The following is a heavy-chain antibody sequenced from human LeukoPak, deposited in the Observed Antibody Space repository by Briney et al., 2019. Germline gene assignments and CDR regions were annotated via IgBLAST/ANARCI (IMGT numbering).Heavy chain of an antibody. CDR1: GFTFSSYA. CDR3: AKDGNYYGSGEPHFADY. D-gene: IGHD3-10*01. CDR2: ISGSGGST. J-gene: IGHJ4*02. Sequence: QPGGSLRLSCAASGFTFSSYAMSWDRQAPGKGLEWVSAISGSGGSTYYADSVKGRFTISRDNSKNTLYLQMNSLRAEDTAVYYCAKDGNYYGSGEPHFADYWGQGTLVTVSS. V-gene: IGHV3-23*01.